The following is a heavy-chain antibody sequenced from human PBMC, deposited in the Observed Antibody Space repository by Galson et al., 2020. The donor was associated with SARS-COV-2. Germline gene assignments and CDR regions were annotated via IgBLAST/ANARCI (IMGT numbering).Heavy chain of an antibody. CDR3: GTAGDY. V-gene: IGHV3-7*05. J-gene: IGHJ4*02. Sequence: TGGSLRLSCRAYALTFNIFWMSWVRQSPGKGLDWVANIDDAGTTTYYVDSVKGRFTISRDNAKNSLYLEMNNLRVDDSAVYYCGTAGDYWGQGALVTVSS. CDR2: IDDAGTTT. CDR1: ALTFNIFW. D-gene: IGHD3-10*01.